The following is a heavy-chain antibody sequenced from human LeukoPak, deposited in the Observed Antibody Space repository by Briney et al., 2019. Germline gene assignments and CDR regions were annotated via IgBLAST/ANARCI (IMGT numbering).Heavy chain of an antibody. CDR1: GFTFSSYW. CDR2: IKQDGSEK. Sequence: PGGSLRLSCAASGFTFSSYWMSWVRQAPGKGLEWVANIKQDGSEKYYVDSVKGRFTISRDNAKNSLYLQMNSLRAEDTAVYYCARSGIAVAIVFDYWGQGTLVTVSS. V-gene: IGHV3-7*01. CDR3: ARSGIAVAIVFDY. D-gene: IGHD6-19*01. J-gene: IGHJ4*02.